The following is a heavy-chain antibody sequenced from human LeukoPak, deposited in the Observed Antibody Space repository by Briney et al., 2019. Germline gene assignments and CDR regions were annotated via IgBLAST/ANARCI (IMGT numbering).Heavy chain of an antibody. J-gene: IGHJ3*02. CDR1: GFTFSSYW. Sequence: GGSLRLSCAVSGFTFSSYWMGWVRQAPGKGLEWVANMKQDGSEKDHVDSVEGRFTISRDNAKNLLYLQMNSLRAEDTAVYYCARVYSSSSGKNAFDIWGQGSRVTVSS. CDR2: MKQDGSEK. D-gene: IGHD6-6*01. V-gene: IGHV3-7*03. CDR3: ARVYSSSSGKNAFDI.